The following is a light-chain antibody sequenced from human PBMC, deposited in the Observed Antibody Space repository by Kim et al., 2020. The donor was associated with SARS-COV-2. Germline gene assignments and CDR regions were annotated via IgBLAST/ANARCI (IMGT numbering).Light chain of an antibody. J-gene: IGKJ2*01. CDR1: QSVNTY. CDR2: GAS. Sequence: LSPWQRLTLACRTSQSVNTYLAWYQQKPGQAPRLLIYGASSRATGIPDRFSGSGSGTDFTLTIRRLEPEDFAVYYCQQYGYSPRTFGQGTKLEI. V-gene: IGKV3-20*01. CDR3: QQYGYSPRT.